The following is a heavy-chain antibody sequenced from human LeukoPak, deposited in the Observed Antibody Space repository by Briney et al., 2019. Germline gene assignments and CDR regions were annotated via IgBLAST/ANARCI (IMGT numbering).Heavy chain of an antibody. V-gene: IGHV4-39*01. CDR3: GRHSYSYGSC. CDR1: GCSISSSSYY. D-gene: IGHD5-18*01. J-gene: IGHJ4*02. Sequence: SSETLSLTCTVSGCSISSSSYYWGWLRQPPGKGLEWIGSIYYSGSTYYNPSLKSRTTISVDTSKNQFSLKLSSVTAADTAVYYCGRHSYSYGSCWGQGTLVTVSS. CDR2: IYYSGST.